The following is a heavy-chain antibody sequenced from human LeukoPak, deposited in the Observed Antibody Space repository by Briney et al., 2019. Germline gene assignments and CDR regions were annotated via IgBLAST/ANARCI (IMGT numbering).Heavy chain of an antibody. J-gene: IGHJ4*02. CDR2: IWSDGSNR. Sequence: PGGSLRLSCATSGFSLNTYSMNWVRQAPGKGLEWVAVIWSDGSNRYYGDPVKGRFTISRDNFQRTVYLQMNSLRAEDTAVYYCAKDAQRGFDYSNSLDNWGQGTLVTVSS. D-gene: IGHD4-11*01. CDR1: GFSLNTYS. V-gene: IGHV3-33*06. CDR3: AKDAQRGFDYSNSLDN.